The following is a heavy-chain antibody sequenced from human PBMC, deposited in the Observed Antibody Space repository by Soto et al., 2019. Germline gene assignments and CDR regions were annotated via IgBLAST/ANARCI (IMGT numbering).Heavy chain of an antibody. J-gene: IGHJ3*02. CDR1: GYPVTAYY. CDR2: INPATGAA. D-gene: IGHD3-3*01. CDR3: ARGGGVGVAGSAAFDM. V-gene: IGHV1-2*02. Sequence: QLHLVQSGAVVKKPGASVTVSCSASGYPVTAYYMHWVRQAPGRGLEWMGGINPATGAAKYTQTFQGRVPMTRDTSTRTVFMELSGLTSEDPDVFYCARGGGVGVAGSAAFDMWGQGTLVTVSS.